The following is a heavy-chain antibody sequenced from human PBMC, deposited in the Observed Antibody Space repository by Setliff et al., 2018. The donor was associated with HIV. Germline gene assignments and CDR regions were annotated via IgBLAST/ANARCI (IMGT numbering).Heavy chain of an antibody. CDR2: IYYSGST. CDR1: GGSISSKSYY. CDR3: ARGLTSVAG. V-gene: IGHV4-39*06. J-gene: IGHJ4*02. D-gene: IGHD6-19*01. Sequence: SETLSLTCTVSGGSISSKSYYWGWIRQPPGKGLEWIGSIYYSGSTYYNPSLKSRVAISVDTSKNQFPLKLSSVTAADTAVYYCARGLTSVAGWGQGTLVTVSS.